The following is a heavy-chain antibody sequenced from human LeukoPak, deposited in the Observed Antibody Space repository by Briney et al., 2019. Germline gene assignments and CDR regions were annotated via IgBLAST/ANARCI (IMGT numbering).Heavy chain of an antibody. J-gene: IGHJ1*01. CDR2: ISGDGGST. D-gene: IGHD6-19*01. V-gene: IGHV3-43*02. CDR3: AKGIPMAGPIIQH. Sequence: GGSLRLSCAASGFTFDDSAMHWVRQAPGKGLEWVSLISGDGGSTYYADSVKGRFTISRDNSKNSLSLQMNSLRTEDTALYFRAKGIPMAGPIIQHWGQGTLVTVSS. CDR1: GFTFDDSA.